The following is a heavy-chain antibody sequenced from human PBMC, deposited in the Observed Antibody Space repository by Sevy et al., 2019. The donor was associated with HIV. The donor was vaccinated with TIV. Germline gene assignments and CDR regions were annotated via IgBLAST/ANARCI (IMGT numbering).Heavy chain of an antibody. J-gene: IGHJ5*02. CDR3: VRNGGAYDSGFDP. D-gene: IGHD3-22*01. CDR2: IRSSGSDI. V-gene: IGHV3-48*03. CDR1: GFTFSNYD. Sequence: GGSLRLSCVASGFTFSNYDMNWVRQAPGKGLEWVSKIRSSGSDIYYADSVKGRFTISRDNAKASLNLQMNSLRAEDTAVYYCVRNGGAYDSGFDPWGQGTLVTVSS.